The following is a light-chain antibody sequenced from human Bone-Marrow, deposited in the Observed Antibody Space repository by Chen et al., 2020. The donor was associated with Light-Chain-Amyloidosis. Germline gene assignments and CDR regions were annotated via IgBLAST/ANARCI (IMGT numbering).Light chain of an antibody. CDR3: SSYTSSSTLV. CDR1: SSNIGAGYA. Sequence: QSVLTQPPSVSGAPGQRVTISCTGSSSNIGAGYAVHWYQQHPGKAPKLMIYDVSNRPSGVSNRFSGSKSGNTASLTISGLQAEDEADYYCSSYTSSSTLVFGGGTKLTVL. V-gene: IGLV2-14*03. CDR2: DVS. J-gene: IGLJ2*01.